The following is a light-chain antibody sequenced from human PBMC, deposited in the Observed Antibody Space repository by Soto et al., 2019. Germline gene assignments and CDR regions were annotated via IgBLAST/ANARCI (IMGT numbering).Light chain of an antibody. CDR3: AAWDDSLNGEVV. CDR2: STN. J-gene: IGLJ2*01. CDR1: SSNIGSNS. Sequence: QSVLTQPPSASGTPGQRVTISCSGSSSNIGSNSVNWYQQVPGTAPKLLIYSTNQRPSGVPDRFSGSKSDTSASLATSGLQSEDEADYYCAAWDDSLNGEVVFGGGTKLTVL. V-gene: IGLV1-44*01.